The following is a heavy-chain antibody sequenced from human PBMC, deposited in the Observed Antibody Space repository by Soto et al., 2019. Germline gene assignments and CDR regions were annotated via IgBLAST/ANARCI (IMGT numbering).Heavy chain of an antibody. J-gene: IGHJ4*02. CDR1: GGSISSCGYS. CDR3: ARVPDF. D-gene: IGHD2-2*01. V-gene: IGHV4-30-2*01. CDR2: MYHSGST. Sequence: PSETLSLTCAVSGGSISSCGYSWSWIRQPPGKGLEWIGYMYHSGSTYYNSSLKSRVTISIDRSKNQFSLKLSSVTAADTAVYYCARVPDFWGQGILVTVSS.